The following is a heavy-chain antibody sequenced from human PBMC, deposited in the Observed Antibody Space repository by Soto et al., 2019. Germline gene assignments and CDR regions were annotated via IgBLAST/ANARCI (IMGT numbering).Heavy chain of an antibody. D-gene: IGHD2-8*01. J-gene: IGHJ5*02. CDR1: GFTFSSYS. Sequence: GGSLRLSCAASGFTFSSYSMNWVRQAPGKGLEWVSSISSSSSYIYYADSVKGRFTISRDNAKNSLYLQMNSLRAEDTAVYYCARDTGIVLMVYAPSFDPWGQGTLVTVSS. CDR3: ARDTGIVLMVYAPSFDP. V-gene: IGHV3-21*01. CDR2: ISSSSSYI.